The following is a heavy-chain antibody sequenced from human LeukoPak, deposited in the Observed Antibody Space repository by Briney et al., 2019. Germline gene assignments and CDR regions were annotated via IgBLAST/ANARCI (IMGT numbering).Heavy chain of an antibody. J-gene: IGHJ5*02. Sequence: SETLSLTCTVSGGSISSHYWSWIRQPPGKGLEWIGYFSDSGSTIYNPSLKSRVTVLGDTSKDQFSLKLSSVTAADTAVYYCARHATGSYSVPWLDPWGQGTLVTVSS. CDR3: ARHATGSYSVPWLDP. D-gene: IGHD3-10*01. CDR1: GGSISSHY. CDR2: FSDSGST. V-gene: IGHV4-59*08.